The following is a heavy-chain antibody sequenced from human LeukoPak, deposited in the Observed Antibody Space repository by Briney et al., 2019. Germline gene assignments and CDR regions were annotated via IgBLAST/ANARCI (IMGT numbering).Heavy chain of an antibody. CDR2: ISAAGDVT. CDR1: GFTFTKYD. Sequence: GGSLRLSCAASGFTFTKYDMSWVRQAPGKGLEWVSSISAAGDVTVHADSVRGRFTISRDNSKNTLYLQMDSLRAEDTAVYYCAKTGSSWAHYGMDVWGQGTTVTVSS. V-gene: IGHV3-23*01. CDR3: AKTGSSWAHYGMDV. D-gene: IGHD6-13*01. J-gene: IGHJ6*02.